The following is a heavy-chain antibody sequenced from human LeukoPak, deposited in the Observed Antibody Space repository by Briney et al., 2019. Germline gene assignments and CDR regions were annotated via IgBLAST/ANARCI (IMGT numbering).Heavy chain of an antibody. CDR1: GYTFTGYY. J-gene: IGHJ4*02. D-gene: IGHD2-2*01. V-gene: IGHV1-2*06. Sequence: ASVKVSCKASGYTFTGYYMHWVRQAPGQGLEWMGRINPNSGGTSYAQKFQGRVTMTRDTSISTAYMELSSLRSEDTAVYYCARYSLRSTSLDYWGQGTLVTVSS. CDR3: ARYSLRSTSLDY. CDR2: INPNSGGT.